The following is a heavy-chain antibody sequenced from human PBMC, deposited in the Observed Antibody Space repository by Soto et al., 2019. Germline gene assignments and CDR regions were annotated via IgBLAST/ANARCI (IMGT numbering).Heavy chain of an antibody. D-gene: IGHD4-17*01. CDR1: GGSISSGGYY. CDR2: IYYSGST. J-gene: IGHJ4*02. V-gene: IGHV4-31*03. Sequence: PSETLSLTCTVSGGSISSGGYYWSWIRQLPGKGLEWIGYIYYSGSTYYNPSLKSRVTITVDTSNNQFSLKLSSVTAADTAVYYCVRAPSPTVITVYYFDYWGQGTLVTVSS. CDR3: VRAPSPTVITVYYFDY.